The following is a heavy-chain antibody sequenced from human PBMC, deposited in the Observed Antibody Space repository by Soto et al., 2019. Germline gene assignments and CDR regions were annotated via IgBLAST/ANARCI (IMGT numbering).Heavy chain of an antibody. Sequence: PGGSLRLSCAASGFTFSDYYMSWIRQAPGKGLERVSYISSSSSYTNYADSVKGRFTISRDNAKNSLYLQMNSLRAEDTAVYYCARVGATNYGFDYWGQGTLVTVSS. CDR2: ISSSSSYT. CDR1: GFTFSDYY. J-gene: IGHJ4*02. CDR3: ARVGATNYGFDY. V-gene: IGHV3-11*06. D-gene: IGHD1-26*01.